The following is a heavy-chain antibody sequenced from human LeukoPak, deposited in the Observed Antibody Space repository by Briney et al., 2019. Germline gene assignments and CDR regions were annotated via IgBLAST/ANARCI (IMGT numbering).Heavy chain of an antibody. D-gene: IGHD3-10*01. J-gene: IGHJ4*02. Sequence: ASVKVSCKASGYTFTSYYMHWVRQAPGQGLGWMGIINPSGGSTSYAQKFQGRVTMTRDTSTSTVYMELSSLRSEDTAVYYCAKLLRAGRLLTISLDSWGQGTLVTVSS. CDR3: AKLLRAGRLLTISLDS. CDR1: GYTFTSYY. V-gene: IGHV1-46*01. CDR2: INPSGGST.